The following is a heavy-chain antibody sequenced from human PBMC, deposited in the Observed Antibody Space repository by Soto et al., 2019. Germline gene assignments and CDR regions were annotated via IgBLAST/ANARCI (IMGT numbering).Heavy chain of an antibody. Sequence: QVQLVESGGGVVQPGRSLRLSCAASGFTFSSYGMHWVRQAPGKGLEWVAVISYDGSNKYYADSVKGRFTISRDNSKNTLYLQMNSLRAEVTAVYYCAKDLGHGGRGAFDSWGQGTMVTVSS. J-gene: IGHJ3*02. CDR2: ISYDGSNK. V-gene: IGHV3-30*18. D-gene: IGHD7-27*01. CDR3: AKDLGHGGRGAFDS. CDR1: GFTFSSYG.